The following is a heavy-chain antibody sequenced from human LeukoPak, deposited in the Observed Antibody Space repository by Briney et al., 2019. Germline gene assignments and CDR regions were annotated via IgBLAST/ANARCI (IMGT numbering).Heavy chain of an antibody. V-gene: IGHV4-39*06. CDR3: AREGVVPAAYIYYFDY. J-gene: IGHJ4*02. D-gene: IGHD2-2*01. Sequence: PSETLSLTCTVSGGSISSSSYYWGWIRQPPGKGLEWIGSIYYSGSTYYNPSLKSRVTISVDTSKNQFPLELSSVTAADTAVYYCAREGVVPAAYIYYFDYWGQGTLVTVSS. CDR2: IYYSGST. CDR1: GGSISSSSYY.